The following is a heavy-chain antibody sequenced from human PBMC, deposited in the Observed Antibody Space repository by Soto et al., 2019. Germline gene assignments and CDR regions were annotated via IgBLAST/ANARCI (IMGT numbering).Heavy chain of an antibody. CDR1: GGTFSSYA. D-gene: IGHD6-19*01. J-gene: IGHJ6*02. V-gene: IGHV1-69*13. CDR2: IIPIFGTA. Sequence: GASVKVSCKASGGTFSSYAIGWVRQAPGQGLEWMGGIIPIFGTANYAQKFQGRVTITADESTSTAYMELSSLRSEDTAVYYCASNIAVAGRGGPYYYYGMDVWGQGTTVTVSS. CDR3: ASNIAVAGRGGPYYYYGMDV.